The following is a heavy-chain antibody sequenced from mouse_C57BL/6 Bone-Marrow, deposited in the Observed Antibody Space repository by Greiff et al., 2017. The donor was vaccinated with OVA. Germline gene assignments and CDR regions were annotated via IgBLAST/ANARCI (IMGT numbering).Heavy chain of an antibody. CDR2: INPNNGGT. V-gene: IGHV1-26*01. Sequence: VQLKQSGPELVKPGASVKISCKASGYTFTDYYMNWVKQSHGKSLEWIGDINPNNGGTSYNQKFKGKATLTVDKSSSTAYMELSSLTYEDSAVYYCARNYGSSYFFDYWGQGTTLTVSS. CDR1: GYTFTDYY. J-gene: IGHJ2*01. D-gene: IGHD1-1*01. CDR3: ARNYGSSYFFDY.